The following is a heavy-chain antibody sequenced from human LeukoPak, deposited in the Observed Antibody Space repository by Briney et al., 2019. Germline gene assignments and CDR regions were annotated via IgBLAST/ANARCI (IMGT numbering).Heavy chain of an antibody. CDR2: IYHTGST. J-gene: IGHJ4*02. CDR3: ARVTDYYGSGSYTFDY. V-gene: IGHV4-38-2*02. CDR1: GYSISSGYY. D-gene: IGHD3-10*01. Sequence: SETLSLTCTVSGYSISSGYYWGWIRQPPGKGLEWIGSIYHTGSTYYKPSLKSRVTISVDTSKNQFSVKLSSVTAADTAVYYCARVTDYYGSGSYTFDYWGQGTLVTVSS.